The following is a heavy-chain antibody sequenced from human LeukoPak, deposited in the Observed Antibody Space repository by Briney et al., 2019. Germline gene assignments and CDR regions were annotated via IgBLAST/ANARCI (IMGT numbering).Heavy chain of an antibody. V-gene: IGHV4-31*03. J-gene: IGHJ3*02. CDR3: PRGYVFWRVYVFDI. D-gene: IGHD3-3*01. CDR2: IYYSGST. CDR1: GGSISSGGYY. Sequence: TLSLTCTVSGGSISSGGYYWSWIRQHPGKGLEWIGYIYYSGSTYYNPSLKSRVTISVDTSKNQFSLKLSSVTAADTAVYYCPRGYVFWRVYVFDIGAKGKRVPFSS.